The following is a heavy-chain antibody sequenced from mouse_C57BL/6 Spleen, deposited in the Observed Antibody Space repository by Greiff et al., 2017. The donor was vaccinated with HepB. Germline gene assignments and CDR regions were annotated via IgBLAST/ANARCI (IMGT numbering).Heavy chain of an antibody. CDR2: ISDGGSYT. CDR3: ARDPFTTVVGAMDY. D-gene: IGHD1-1*01. CDR1: GFTFSSYA. Sequence: DVKLVESGGGLVKPGGSLKLSCAASGFTFSSYAMSWVRQTPEKRLEWVATISDGGSYTYYPDNVKGRFTISRDNAKNNLYLQMSHLKSEDTAMYYCARDPFTTVVGAMDYWGQGTSVTVSS. J-gene: IGHJ4*01. V-gene: IGHV5-4*01.